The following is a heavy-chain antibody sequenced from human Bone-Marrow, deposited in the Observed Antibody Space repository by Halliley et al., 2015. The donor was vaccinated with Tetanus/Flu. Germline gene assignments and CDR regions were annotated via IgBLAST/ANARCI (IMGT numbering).Heavy chain of an antibody. Sequence: TLSLTCTVSGVSLTSSSYYWGWIRQPPGKGLEWIGSLYYSGSIFYNPSLKSRVTISVDTSKNHLSLNLNSVTAADTAVYYCARHYRHWLFDYWGQGTLVTVSS. V-gene: IGHV4-39*01. D-gene: IGHD3-16*02. CDR3: ARHYRHWLFDY. J-gene: IGHJ4*02. CDR2: LYYSGSI. CDR1: GVSLTSSSYY.